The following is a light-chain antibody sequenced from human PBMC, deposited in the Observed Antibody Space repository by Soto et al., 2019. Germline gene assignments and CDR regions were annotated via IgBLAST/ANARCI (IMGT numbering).Light chain of an antibody. V-gene: IGLV2-14*01. CDR1: SSDVGGYTY. CDR2: EVN. CDR3: SSYTSSSTLYV. J-gene: IGLJ1*01. Sequence: QSVLTQPASVSGSPRQSITISCTGASSDVGGYTYVSWYQQHPGKAPKLMIYEVNNRPSGVSNRFSGSKSGNTASLTISGLQAEDEADYYCSSYTSSSTLYVFGTGTKLTGL.